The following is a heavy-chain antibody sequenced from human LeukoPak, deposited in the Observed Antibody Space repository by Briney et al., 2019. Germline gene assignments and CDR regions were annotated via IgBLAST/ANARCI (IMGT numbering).Heavy chain of an antibody. Sequence: ASVKVSCKASGYTFTSYYMHWVRQAPGQGLEWMGIINPSGGSTSYAQKFQGRVTMTRDTSTSTVYMELSSLRSEDAAVYYCAREVVGGYGGLYYYYGMDVWGQGTTVTVSS. J-gene: IGHJ6*02. CDR3: AREVVGGYGGLYYYYGMDV. V-gene: IGHV1-46*01. D-gene: IGHD4-23*01. CDR2: INPSGGST. CDR1: GYTFTSYY.